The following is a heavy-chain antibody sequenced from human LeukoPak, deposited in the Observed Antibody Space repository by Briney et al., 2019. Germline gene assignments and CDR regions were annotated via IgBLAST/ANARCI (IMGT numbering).Heavy chain of an antibody. J-gene: IGHJ4*02. Sequence: PGGSLRLSCAASGFTFSSYSMNWVRQAPGKGLEWVSVLSGGRGSTYYADSVKGRFTISRDNSKNTLYLQMNSLRAEDTAVYYCARGSHWAYYGDWNVLFDYWGQGTMVTVSS. V-gene: IGHV3-23*01. CDR1: GFTFSSYS. CDR2: LSGGRGST. D-gene: IGHD4-17*01. CDR3: ARGSHWAYYGDWNVLFDY.